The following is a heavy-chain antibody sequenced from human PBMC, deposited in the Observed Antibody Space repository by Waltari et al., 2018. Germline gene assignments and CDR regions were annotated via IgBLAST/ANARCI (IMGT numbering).Heavy chain of an antibody. CDR1: GFAFSRYA. V-gene: IGHV3-23*04. CDR2: ISGSGGST. CDR3: AKRAVAASNWFDP. Sequence: EVQLVESGGGLVQPGGSLRLSCAASGFAFSRYAMSWIRQVPGKGLEWVSAISGSGGSTYYADAVKGRFTISRDNSKNTLYLQMNSLRAEDTAVYYCAKRAVAASNWFDPWGQGTLVTVSS. D-gene: IGHD6-19*01. J-gene: IGHJ5*02.